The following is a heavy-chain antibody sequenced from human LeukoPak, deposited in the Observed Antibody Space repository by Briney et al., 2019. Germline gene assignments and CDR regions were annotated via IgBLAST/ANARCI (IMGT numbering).Heavy chain of an antibody. CDR3: ATYLAAADH. CDR2: ISGNSDGK. V-gene: IGHV3-23*01. CDR1: GFTFSSYA. Sequence: GGSLRLSCAASGFTFSSYAMTLVRQAPGKGLEWVSAISGNSDGKYYADSVRGRFTISRDNSRNTLFLQMNSLRAEDTAIYYCATYLAAADHWGQGTQVTVSS. J-gene: IGHJ4*02. D-gene: IGHD6-13*01.